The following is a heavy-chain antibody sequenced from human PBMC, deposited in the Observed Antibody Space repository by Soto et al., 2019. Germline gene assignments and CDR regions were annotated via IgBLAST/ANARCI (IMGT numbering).Heavy chain of an antibody. J-gene: IGHJ4*02. CDR3: ARARDTAMVTGYYFDY. Sequence: QVQLQESGPGLVKPSQTLSLTCTVSGGSIRSGGYYWSWIRQHPGKGLEWIGYIYYSGSTYYNPSLKSRVTISVDTSKNQFSLKLSSVTAADTAVYYCARARDTAMVTGYYFDYWGQGTLVTVSS. CDR2: IYYSGST. CDR1: GGSIRSGGYY. D-gene: IGHD5-18*01. V-gene: IGHV4-31*03.